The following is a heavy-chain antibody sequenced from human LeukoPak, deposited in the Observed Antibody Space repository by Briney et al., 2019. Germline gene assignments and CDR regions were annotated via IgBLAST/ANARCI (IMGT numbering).Heavy chain of an antibody. J-gene: IGHJ1*01. V-gene: IGHV4-59*01. CDR2: IYYSGST. D-gene: IGHD2-15*01. CDR3: ATTWAASGAQYFQH. Sequence: SETLSLTCTVSGGSMRSYYWSWIRQPPGKGLEWIGYIYYSGSTNYNPSLKSRVSISVDTSKNQFSLNLRSVTAADTAVYYCATTWAASGAQYFQHWGQGTLVTVSS. CDR1: GGSMRSYY.